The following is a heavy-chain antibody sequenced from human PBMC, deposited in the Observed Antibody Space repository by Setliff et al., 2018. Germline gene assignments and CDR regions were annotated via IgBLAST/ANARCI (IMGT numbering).Heavy chain of an antibody. D-gene: IGHD6-19*01. J-gene: IGHJ5*02. Sequence: SETLSLTCTVSGGSISSMSYYWGWIRQPPGKGLEWIGSIYHSGSSYYNSSLRSRVTISVDTSKNQFSLELSSVTAADTALYFCAREVAGTYHYFDPWGQGTLVTVSS. CDR2: IYHSGSS. CDR3: AREVAGTYHYFDP. V-gene: IGHV4-39*07. CDR1: GGSISSMSYY.